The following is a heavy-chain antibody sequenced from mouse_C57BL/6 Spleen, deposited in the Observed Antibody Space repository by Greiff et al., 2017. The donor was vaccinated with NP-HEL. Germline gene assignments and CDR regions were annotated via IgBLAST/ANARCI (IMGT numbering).Heavy chain of an antibody. CDR1: GYTFTSYW. CDR2: IYPGNSDT. CDR3: TREGSSGLYYYAMDY. D-gene: IGHD3-2*02. J-gene: IGHJ4*01. V-gene: IGHV1-5*01. Sequence: VQLQQSGTVLARPGASVKMSCKTSGYTFTSYWMHWVKQRPGQGLEWIGAIYPGNSDTSYNQKFKGKAKLTAVTSASTAYMELSSLTNEDSAVYYGTREGSSGLYYYAMDYWGQGTSVTVSS.